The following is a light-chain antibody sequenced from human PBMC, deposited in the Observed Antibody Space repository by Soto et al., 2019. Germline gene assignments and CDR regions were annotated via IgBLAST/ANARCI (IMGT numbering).Light chain of an antibody. J-gene: IGKJ3*01. V-gene: IGKV3-20*01. CDR1: QSMRSSY. CDR2: GAS. Sequence: EIVLTQSPGTLSLSPGERATLSCRASQSMRSSYLAWYQQKPGQAPRLLIYGASSRATGIPDRFSGSGSGTDFTLTISRLEPEDFAVCYCQQYGFSPFFTFGPGTKVDIK. CDR3: QQYGFSPFFT.